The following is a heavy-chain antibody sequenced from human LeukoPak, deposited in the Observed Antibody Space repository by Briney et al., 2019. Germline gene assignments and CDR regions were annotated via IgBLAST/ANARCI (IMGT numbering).Heavy chain of an antibody. D-gene: IGHD6-13*01. CDR3: ATETIAAASPGRTWFDP. Sequence: SETLSLTCTVSGGSLSSYYWSWIRQPPGKGLEWIGYIYYSGTTKYNPSLKSRVTISADTSRNQFSLKLSSVTAADTAVYYCATETIAAASPGRTWFDPWGQGTLVTVSS. V-gene: IGHV4-59*12. J-gene: IGHJ5*02. CDR2: IYYSGTT. CDR1: GGSLSSYY.